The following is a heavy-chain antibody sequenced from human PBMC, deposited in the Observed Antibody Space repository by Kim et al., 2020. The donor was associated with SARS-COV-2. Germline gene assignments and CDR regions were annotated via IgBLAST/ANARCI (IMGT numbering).Heavy chain of an antibody. CDR3: AKDFQRSYYGSGSSAFGP. D-gene: IGHD3-10*01. V-gene: IGHV3-23*01. J-gene: IGHJ5*02. Sequence: KGRFTISRDNSKNTLYLQMNSLRAEDTAVYYCAKDFQRSYYGSGSSAFGPWGQGTLVTVSS.